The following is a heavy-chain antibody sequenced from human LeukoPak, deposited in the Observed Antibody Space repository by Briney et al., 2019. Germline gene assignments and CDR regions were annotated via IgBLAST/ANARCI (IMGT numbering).Heavy chain of an antibody. CDR2: IGSSGSTI. Sequence: GGSLRLSCAASGFTFSSYTMNWIRQAPGKGLEWVSYIGSSGSTIYYADSVKGRFTISRDNAKNSLYLQMNSLRAEDTAVYYCARSLGRYCSGGPCYYFDYWGQGTLVTVSS. V-gene: IGHV3-48*04. CDR1: GFTFSSYT. J-gene: IGHJ4*02. CDR3: ARSLGRYCSGGPCYYFDY. D-gene: IGHD2-15*01.